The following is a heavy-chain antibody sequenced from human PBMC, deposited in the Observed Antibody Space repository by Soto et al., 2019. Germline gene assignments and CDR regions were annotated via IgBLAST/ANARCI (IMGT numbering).Heavy chain of an antibody. CDR2: ISAYNGNT. V-gene: IGHV1-18*04. CDR3: ARDKAYVVAATPSDY. Sequence: ASVEVSCKASGYTFTSYGISWVRQAPGQGLEWMGWISAYNGNTNYAQKLQGRVTMTTDTSTSTAYMELRGLRSDDTAVYYCARDKAYVVAATPSDYWGQGTLVTVSS. CDR1: GYTFTSYG. J-gene: IGHJ4*02. D-gene: IGHD2-15*01.